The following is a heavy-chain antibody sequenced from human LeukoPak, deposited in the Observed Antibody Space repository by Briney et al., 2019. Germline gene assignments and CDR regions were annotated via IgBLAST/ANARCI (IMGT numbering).Heavy chain of an antibody. CDR3: ARVLRYCSGGNCYSGGLGYMDV. D-gene: IGHD2-15*01. J-gene: IGHJ6*03. Sequence: GGSLRLSCAASGFTFSSYWMHWVRQAPGKGLVWVSRIKTDGRSTTYADSVRGRFTISRDNAKNTLFLQMNSLRAEDTAVYYCARVLRYCSGGNCYSGGLGYMDVWGKGTTVTISS. CDR2: IKTDGRST. V-gene: IGHV3-74*01. CDR1: GFTFSSYW.